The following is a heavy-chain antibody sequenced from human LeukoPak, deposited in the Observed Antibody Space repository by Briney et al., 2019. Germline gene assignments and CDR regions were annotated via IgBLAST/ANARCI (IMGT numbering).Heavy chain of an antibody. J-gene: IGHJ5*02. CDR1: GGSISGYY. CDR2: MSTSGNS. Sequence: SETLSLTCTVSGGSISGYYWSWIRQPAGKGLEWIGRMSTSGNSNYIPSLVSRVTMSVDMSKNQFSLNLSSVTAADTAVYYCARESGSMRWFDPWGQGTLVTASS. D-gene: IGHD6-25*01. V-gene: IGHV4-4*07. CDR3: ARESGSMRWFDP.